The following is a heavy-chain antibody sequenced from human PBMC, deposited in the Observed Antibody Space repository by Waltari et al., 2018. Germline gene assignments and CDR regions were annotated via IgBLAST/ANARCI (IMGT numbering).Heavy chain of an antibody. D-gene: IGHD2-2*01. J-gene: IGHJ4*02. Sequence: QVQLVQSGAEVKKPGASVKVSCKASGYTFTSYYMHWVRQAPGQGLEWMGIINPSGGSTSYAQKFQGRVTMTRDTSTSTVYMELSSLRSEDTAVYYCAGGYCSSTSCYGDYFDYWGQGTLVTVSS. CDR1: GYTFTSYY. V-gene: IGHV1-46*01. CDR3: AGGYCSSTSCYGDYFDY. CDR2: INPSGGST.